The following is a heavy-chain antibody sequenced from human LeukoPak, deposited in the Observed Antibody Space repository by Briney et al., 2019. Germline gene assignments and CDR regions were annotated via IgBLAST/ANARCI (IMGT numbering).Heavy chain of an antibody. V-gene: IGHV3-33*01. CDR2: IWADGSNK. D-gene: IGHD6-13*01. CDR3: VRDGAAAGWDYDY. Sequence: GMSLKLSCAASGFTFSNYGMHWIRQAPGKGLEWVAVIWADGSNKYYGDSVKDRFTISRDNSKNTLYLQMSTLRVEDTAVYYCVRDGAAAGWDYDYWGQEILVTVYS. CDR1: GFTFSNYG. J-gene: IGHJ4*02.